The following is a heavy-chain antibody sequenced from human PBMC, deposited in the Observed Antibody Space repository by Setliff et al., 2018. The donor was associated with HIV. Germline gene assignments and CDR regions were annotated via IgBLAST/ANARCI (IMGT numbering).Heavy chain of an antibody. D-gene: IGHD3-3*01. V-gene: IGHV3-74*01. CDR3: ARGPQYNFWGGYLGL. CDR1: GIIFSNNW. J-gene: IGHJ4*02. Sequence: GSLRLSCTASGIIFSNNWMHWVRQVPGKGLEWVSRIGSDGSDTNYADSVRGRFTISRDNAKNTLYLQLTSLRAEDTAVYYCARGPQYNFWGGYLGLWGQGTLVTVSS. CDR2: IGSDGSDT.